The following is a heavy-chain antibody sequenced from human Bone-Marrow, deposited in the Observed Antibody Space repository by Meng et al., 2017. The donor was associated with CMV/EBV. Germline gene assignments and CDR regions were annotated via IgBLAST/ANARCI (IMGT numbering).Heavy chain of an antibody. D-gene: IGHD2-2*02. CDR2: ISSSGSTI. J-gene: IGHJ6*02. CDR3: ARRRYCSSTSCYTLYYGMDV. Sequence: GESLKISCAASGFTFSSYEMNWVRQAPGKGLEWVSYISSSGSTIYYADSVKGRFTISRDNSKNTLYLQMNSLRAEDTAVYYCARRRYCSSTSCYTLYYGMDVWGQGTTVTVSS. V-gene: IGHV3-48*03. CDR1: GFTFSSYE.